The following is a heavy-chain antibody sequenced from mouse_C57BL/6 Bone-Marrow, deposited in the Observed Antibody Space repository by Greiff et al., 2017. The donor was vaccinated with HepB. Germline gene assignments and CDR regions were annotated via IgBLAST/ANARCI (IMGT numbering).Heavy chain of an antibody. V-gene: IGHV1-82*01. D-gene: IGHD4-1*01. CDR1: GYAFSSSW. J-gene: IGHJ2*01. CDR3: ARELGRDY. CDR2: IYPGDGDT. Sequence: VQLHQSGPELVKPGASVKISCKASGYAFSSSWMNWVKQRPGKGLEWIGRIYPGDGDTNYNGKFKGKATLTADKSSSTAYMQLSSLTSEDSAVYFCARELGRDYWGQGTTLTVSS.